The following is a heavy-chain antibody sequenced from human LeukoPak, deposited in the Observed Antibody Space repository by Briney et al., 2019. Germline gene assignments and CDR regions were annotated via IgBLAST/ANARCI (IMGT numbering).Heavy chain of an antibody. V-gene: IGHV4-59*01. CDR3: ARGYTDDWLIGY. D-gene: IGHD3-9*01. CDR2: ISYTANA. Sequence: SETLSLICTVSGGSISSYYWRWTRHAPGKGLEWSRYISYTANANYNPAHRSRVTISIDASKNQFSLKLDSVTAADTAVYYCARGYTDDWLIGYWGQGTLVTVSS. CDR1: GGSISSYY. J-gene: IGHJ4*02.